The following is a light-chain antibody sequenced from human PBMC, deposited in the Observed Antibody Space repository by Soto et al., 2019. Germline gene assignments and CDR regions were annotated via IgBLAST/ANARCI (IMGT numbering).Light chain of an antibody. CDR1: QSIYNNY. Sequence: EIVLTQSPGTLSLSPGDRATLSCRASQSIYNNYLAWYQQKPGQAPRLLIYDASARFTGIPDRFSGSGSGTEFTLTIGRLEPEDFAVYYCQRYGISFSFGGGTKVEIK. J-gene: IGKJ4*01. CDR2: DAS. CDR3: QRYGISFS. V-gene: IGKV3-20*01.